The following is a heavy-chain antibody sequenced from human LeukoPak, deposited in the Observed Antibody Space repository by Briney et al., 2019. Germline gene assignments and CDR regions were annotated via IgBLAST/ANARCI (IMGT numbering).Heavy chain of an antibody. CDR3: ARVTYGSGSYYYNTYYYYYYMDV. CDR2: ISAYNGNT. Sequence: GASVKVSCKASGYTFTSYGISWVRQAPGQGLEWMGWISAYNGNTNYAQKLQGRVTMTTDTSTSTAYMELRSLRSDDTAVYYCARVTYGSGSYYYNTYYYYYYMDVWGKGTTVTISS. V-gene: IGHV1-18*01. CDR1: GYTFTSYG. J-gene: IGHJ6*03. D-gene: IGHD3-10*01.